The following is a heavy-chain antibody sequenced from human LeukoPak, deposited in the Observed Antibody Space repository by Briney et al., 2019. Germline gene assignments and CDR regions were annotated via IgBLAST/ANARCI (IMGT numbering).Heavy chain of an antibody. D-gene: IGHD5-12*01. Sequence: PSETLSLTCTVSGGSISTYYWSWIRQPPGKGLEWIGYIYYTGSTNYNPSLKSRVTISVDTSKNQFSPKLSSVTAADTAVYYCARDRGDGYDYFWDYWGQGTLVTVSS. V-gene: IGHV4-59*01. CDR1: GGSISTYY. CDR3: ARDRGDGYDYFWDY. CDR2: IYYTGST. J-gene: IGHJ4*02.